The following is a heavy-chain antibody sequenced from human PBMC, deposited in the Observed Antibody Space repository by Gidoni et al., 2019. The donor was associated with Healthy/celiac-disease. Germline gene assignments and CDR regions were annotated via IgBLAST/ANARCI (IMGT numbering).Heavy chain of an antibody. CDR1: GYSFTSYW. Sequence: EVQLVQSGAEVTKPGESLKISFKVSGYSFTSYWIGWVRQLPGKGLEWMGIIYPGDSDTRYSPSFQGQVTISADKSISTAYLQWSSLKASDTAMYYCARQGGYYDSSGYPLDYWGQGTLVTVSS. V-gene: IGHV5-51*01. J-gene: IGHJ4*02. CDR3: ARQGGYYDSSGYPLDY. D-gene: IGHD3-22*01. CDR2: IYPGDSDT.